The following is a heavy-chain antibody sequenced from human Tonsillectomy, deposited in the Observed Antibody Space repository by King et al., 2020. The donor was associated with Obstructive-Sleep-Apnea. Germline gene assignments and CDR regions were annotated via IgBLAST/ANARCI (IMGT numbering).Heavy chain of an antibody. V-gene: IGHV3-13*05. CDR3: ARAAGGYYYYFDY. CDR2: IGTAGDP. CDR1: GFTFSSYD. D-gene: IGHD3-22*01. J-gene: IGHJ4*02. Sequence: VQLVESGGGLVQPGGSLRLSCAASGFTFSSYDMHWVRQATGKGLDWVSGIGTAGDPYYVGSVKGRFTISRENAKNSLYLQMNSLRAGDTAAYYCARAAGGYYYYFDYWGQGTLVTVSS.